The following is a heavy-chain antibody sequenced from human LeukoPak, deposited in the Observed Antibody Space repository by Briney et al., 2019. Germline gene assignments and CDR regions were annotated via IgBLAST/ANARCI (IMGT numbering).Heavy chain of an antibody. CDR1: GGPISSYY. V-gene: IGHV4-59*12. Sequence: SETLSLTCTVSGGPISSYYWSWIRQPPGKGLEWIGYIYYSGSTNYNPSLRSRVTISVDKSKNQFSLKLSSVTAADTAVYYCHGSGSYSEGSLKYYYYYGMDVWGQGTTVTVSS. CDR2: IYYSGST. J-gene: IGHJ6*02. CDR3: HGSGSYSEGSLKYYYYYGMDV. D-gene: IGHD3-10*01.